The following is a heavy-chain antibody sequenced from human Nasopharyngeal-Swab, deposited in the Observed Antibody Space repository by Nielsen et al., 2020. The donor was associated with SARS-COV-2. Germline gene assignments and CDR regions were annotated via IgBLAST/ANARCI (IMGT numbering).Heavy chain of an antibody. J-gene: IGHJ5*02. CDR3: ARGVVGNYDYVWGSYRYDNWFDP. CDR2: IYYSGST. Sequence: GQAAGKGLEWIGYIYYSGSTNYNPSLKSRVTISVDTSKNQFSLKLSSVTAADTAVYYCARGVVGNYDYVWGSYRYDNWFDPWGQGTLVTVSS. V-gene: IGHV4-59*01. D-gene: IGHD3-16*02.